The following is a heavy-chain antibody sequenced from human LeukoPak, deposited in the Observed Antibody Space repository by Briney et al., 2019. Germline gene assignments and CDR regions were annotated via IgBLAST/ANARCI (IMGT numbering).Heavy chain of an antibody. CDR3: ARGQTVQPRDDAFDI. Sequence: ASVKVSCKASGYTFTSYAMNWVRQAPGQGLEWMGWINTNTGNPTYAQGFTGRFVFSLDTSVSTAYLQISSLKAEDTAVYYCARGQTVQPRDDAFDIWGQGTMVTVSS. CDR1: GYTFTSYA. J-gene: IGHJ3*02. V-gene: IGHV7-4-1*02. D-gene: IGHD6-6*01. CDR2: INTNTGNP.